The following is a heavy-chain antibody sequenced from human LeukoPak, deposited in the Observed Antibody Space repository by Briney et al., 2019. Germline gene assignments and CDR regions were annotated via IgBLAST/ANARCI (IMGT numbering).Heavy chain of an antibody. CDR2: INHNGNVN. V-gene: IGHV3-7*03. Sequence: EGSLRLSCAASGFTFSSYWMNWARQAPGKGLEWVASINHNGNVNYYVDSVKGRFTISRDNAKNSLYLQMSNLRAEDTAVYYCARALWFGEFLFDYWGQGTLVTVSS. J-gene: IGHJ4*02. D-gene: IGHD3-10*01. CDR1: GFTFSSYW. CDR3: ARALWFGEFLFDY.